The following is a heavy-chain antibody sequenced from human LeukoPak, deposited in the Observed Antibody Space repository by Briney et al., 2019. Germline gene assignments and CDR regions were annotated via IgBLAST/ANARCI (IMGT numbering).Heavy chain of an antibody. D-gene: IGHD1-26*01. CDR1: GGTFTSYA. J-gene: IGHJ4*02. CDR2: IVPIFGTA. Sequence: SVKVSCKASGGTFTSYAISWVRQAPGQGLEWMGGIVPIFGTANYAQKFQGRVTITADESTSTAYMELSSLRSEDTAVYYCASQGSGSYYEGGADYWGQGTLVTVSS. V-gene: IGHV1-69*13. CDR3: ASQGSGSYYEGGADY.